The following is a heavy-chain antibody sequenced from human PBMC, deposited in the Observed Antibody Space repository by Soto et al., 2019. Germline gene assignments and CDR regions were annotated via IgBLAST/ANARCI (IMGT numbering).Heavy chain of an antibody. Sequence: ASVKVSCKASGYTFIDYYIHWVRQAPGQGLEWMVWISPRNSDTNYAQKFQGRVTITRDTSISTAYMELTSLRSDDTAVYYCTKKGGGPFPFDPWGQGTRVTVSS. CDR3: TKKGGGPFPFDP. CDR1: GYTFIDYY. J-gene: IGHJ5*02. V-gene: IGHV1-2*02. CDR2: ISPRNSDT. D-gene: IGHD3-16*01.